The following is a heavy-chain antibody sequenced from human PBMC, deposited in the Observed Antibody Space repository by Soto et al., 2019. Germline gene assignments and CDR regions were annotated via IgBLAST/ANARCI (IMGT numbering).Heavy chain of an antibody. V-gene: IGHV3-48*02. CDR1: GFTFSSYS. Sequence: EVQLVESGGGLVQPGGSLRLSCAASGFTFSSYSMNWVRQAPGKGLEWVSYISSSSSTIYYADSVKGRFTISRDNAKNSLYLQMNSLRDEDTAVYYCVRVLDGYCSSTSCYTGYYGMDVWGQGTTVTVSS. J-gene: IGHJ6*02. CDR3: VRVLDGYCSSTSCYTGYYGMDV. D-gene: IGHD2-2*02. CDR2: ISSSSSTI.